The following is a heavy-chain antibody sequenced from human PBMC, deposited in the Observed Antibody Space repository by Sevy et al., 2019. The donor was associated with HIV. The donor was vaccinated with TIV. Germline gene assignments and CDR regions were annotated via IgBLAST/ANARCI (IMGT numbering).Heavy chain of an antibody. CDR1: GYTFTSYG. Sequence: ASVKVSCKASGYTFTSYGISCVRQAPGQGLEWMGWISAYNGNTNYAQKLQGRVTMTTDTSTSTAYMELRSLRSDDTAVYYCARPARYYYDSSGYWYFDLWGRGTLVTVSS. CDR3: ARPARYYYDSSGYWYFDL. J-gene: IGHJ2*01. D-gene: IGHD3-22*01. V-gene: IGHV1-18*04. CDR2: ISAYNGNT.